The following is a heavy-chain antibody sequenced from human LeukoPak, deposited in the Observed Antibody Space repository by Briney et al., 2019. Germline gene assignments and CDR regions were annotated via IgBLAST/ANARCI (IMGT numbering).Heavy chain of an antibody. CDR3: ARDTTLVVPAATLDY. CDR1: GFTFSSYS. Sequence: GGSLRLSCAASGFTFSSYSMNWVRQPPGKVLEWVSSISSSSSYIYYADSVKGRFTISRDNAKNSLYLQMNSLRAEDTAVYYCARDTTLVVPAATLDYWGQGTLVTVSS. V-gene: IGHV3-21*01. CDR2: ISSSSSYI. D-gene: IGHD2-2*01. J-gene: IGHJ4*02.